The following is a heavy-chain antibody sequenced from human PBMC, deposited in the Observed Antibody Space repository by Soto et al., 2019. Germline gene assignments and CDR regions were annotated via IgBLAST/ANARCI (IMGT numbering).Heavy chain of an antibody. CDR2: INHSGST. CDR3: ARGVIKVRRTGTTSYFDY. V-gene: IGHV4-34*01. CDR1: GGSFSGYY. J-gene: IGHJ4*02. Sequence: SETLSLTCAVYGGSFSGYYWSWIRQPPGKGLEWIGEINHSGSTNYNPSLKSRVTISVDTSKNQFSLKLSSVTAADTAVYYCARGVIKVRRTGTTSYFDYWGQGTLVTVSS. D-gene: IGHD1-1*01.